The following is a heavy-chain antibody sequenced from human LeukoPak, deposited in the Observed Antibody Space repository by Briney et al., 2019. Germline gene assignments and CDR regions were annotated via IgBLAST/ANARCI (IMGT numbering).Heavy chain of an antibody. CDR3: AKTRPLDSSSWSHGDY. CDR2: ISGGGGST. D-gene: IGHD6-13*01. Sequence: GGSMRLSCAASGFTFSSSAMSWVRQAPGKGLEWVSTISGGGGSTYYADSVKGRFTISRDNSKNSLYLQMNSLRAEDTAVYYCAKTRPLDSSSWSHGDYWGQGTLVTVSS. V-gene: IGHV3-23*01. J-gene: IGHJ4*02. CDR1: GFTFSSSA.